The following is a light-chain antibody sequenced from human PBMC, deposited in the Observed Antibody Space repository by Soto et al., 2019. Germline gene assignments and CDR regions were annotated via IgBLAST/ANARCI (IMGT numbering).Light chain of an antibody. CDR3: QQYGGSPIT. J-gene: IGKJ5*01. Sequence: DIVLTQSPGTLSLSPGDRATLSCRASQSVSTSYLAWYQQKPGQAPRLLMFGASSRASGVPVRFSGSGSGTDFTLTISRLEPEDFALYYCQQYGGSPITFGLGTRLEIK. CDR2: GAS. V-gene: IGKV3-20*01. CDR1: QSVSTSY.